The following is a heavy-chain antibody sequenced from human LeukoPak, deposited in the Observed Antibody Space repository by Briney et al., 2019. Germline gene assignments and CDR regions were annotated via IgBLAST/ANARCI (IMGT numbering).Heavy chain of an antibody. CDR1: GYTFTSYF. Sequence: GASVKVSCKASGYTFTSYFMHWVRQAPGQGLEWMGFINPNGGSTRHTQKFQGRITMTRDTSTSTVYMELSSLRSEDTAVYYCAREGPRTFVLRYFDWLLEGYGMDVWGQGTTVTVSS. CDR2: INPNGGST. CDR3: AREGPRTFVLRYFDWLLEGYGMDV. D-gene: IGHD3-9*01. J-gene: IGHJ6*02. V-gene: IGHV1-46*01.